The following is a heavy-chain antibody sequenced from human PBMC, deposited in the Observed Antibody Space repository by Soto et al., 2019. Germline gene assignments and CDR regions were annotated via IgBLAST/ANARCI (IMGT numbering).Heavy chain of an antibody. J-gene: IGHJ4*02. Sequence: GGSLRLSCAASGFTFSSYSMNWVRQAPGKGLEWVSYISSSISTIYYADSVKGRLTISRDNAKNTLYLQMNSLRDEDTAVYYCARVGAAAGTFFFDYWGQGTLVTVSS. D-gene: IGHD6-13*01. CDR2: ISSSISTI. CDR3: ARVGAAAGTFFFDY. V-gene: IGHV3-48*02. CDR1: GFTFSSYS.